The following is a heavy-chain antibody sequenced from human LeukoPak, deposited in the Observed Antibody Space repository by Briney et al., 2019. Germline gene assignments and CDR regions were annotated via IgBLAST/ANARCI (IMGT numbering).Heavy chain of an antibody. CDR2: IIPIFGTA. Sequence: ASVKVSCKASGGTFSSYAISWVRQAPGQGLEWMGGIIPIFGTANYAQKFQGRVTITADESTSTAYMELSSLRSEDTAVYYCARGEPGYSGYDVNYYYYGMDVWGQGTTVTVSS. D-gene: IGHD5-12*01. CDR1: GGTFSSYA. V-gene: IGHV1-69*13. CDR3: ARGEPGYSGYDVNYYYYGMDV. J-gene: IGHJ6*02.